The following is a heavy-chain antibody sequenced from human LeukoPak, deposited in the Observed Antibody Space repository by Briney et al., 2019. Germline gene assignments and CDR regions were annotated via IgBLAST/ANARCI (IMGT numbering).Heavy chain of an antibody. CDR1: GGSFSGYY. CDR2: INHSGST. J-gene: IGHJ6*03. D-gene: IGHD6-13*01. V-gene: IGHV4-34*01. Sequence: SGTLSLTCAVYGGSFSGYYWSWIRQPPGKGLEWIGEINHSGSTNYNPSLKSRVTISVDTSKNQFSLKLSSVTAADTAVYYCARHSAAAGPYYYYYYYMDVWGKGTTVTVSS. CDR3: ARHSAAAGPYYYYYYYMDV.